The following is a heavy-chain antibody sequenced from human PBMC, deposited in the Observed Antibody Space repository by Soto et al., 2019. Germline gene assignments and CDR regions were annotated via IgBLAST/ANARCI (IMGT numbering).Heavy chain of an antibody. J-gene: IGHJ6*02. CDR2: TYYRSKWYN. CDR1: GDSVSSNSAA. D-gene: IGHD6-19*01. Sequence: PSQTLSLTCAISGDSVSSNSAAWNWIRQSPSRGLEWLGRTYYRSKWYNDYAVSVKSRITINPDTSKNQFSLQLNSVTPEDTAVYYCARTPIWTVDGTYYYYGMDVWGQGTTVTVSS. CDR3: ARTPIWTVDGTYYYYGMDV. V-gene: IGHV6-1*01.